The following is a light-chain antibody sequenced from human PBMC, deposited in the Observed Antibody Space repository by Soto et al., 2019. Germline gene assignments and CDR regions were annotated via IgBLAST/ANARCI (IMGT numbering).Light chain of an antibody. J-gene: IGLJ1*01. Sequence: QSVLAQPPSASGSPGQSVTISCTGTSSDVGGYNYVSWYQQHPGKAHKLMIYEVSKRPSGVPDRFSGSKSGNTASLTVSGHQAEDEADYYCSSYAGSNNHVFGTGTKVTVL. CDR3: SSYAGSNNHV. CDR2: EVS. V-gene: IGLV2-8*01. CDR1: SSDVGGYNY.